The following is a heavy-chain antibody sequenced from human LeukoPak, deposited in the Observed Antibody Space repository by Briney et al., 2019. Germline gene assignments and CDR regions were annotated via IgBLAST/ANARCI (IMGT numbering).Heavy chain of an antibody. J-gene: IGHJ6*03. Sequence: PSETLSLTCTVSGGSISSYYWSWIRQPPGKGLEWIGYIYYSGSTNYNPSLTSRVTISVDTSKNQFSLKLSSVTAADTAVYYCARVSTDNNWGVTSYYMDVWGKGTTVTVSS. V-gene: IGHV4-59*01. CDR1: GGSISSYY. CDR2: IYYSGST. D-gene: IGHD7-27*01. CDR3: ARVSTDNNWGVTSYYMDV.